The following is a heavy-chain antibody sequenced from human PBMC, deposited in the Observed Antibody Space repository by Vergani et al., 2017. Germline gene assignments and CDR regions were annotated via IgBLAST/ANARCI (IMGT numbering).Heavy chain of an antibody. CDR3: ARDMSLWY. D-gene: IGHD3/OR15-3a*01. CDR1: GFTFSSYS. Sequence: EVQLVESGGGLVQPGGSLRLFCGASGFTFSSYSMNWVRQAPGKGLEWVSYISSSSSTIYYAASVKGRFTISRDNAKNSLYLQMNSLRAEDTAVYYCARDMSLWYWGQGTLVTVSS. V-gene: IGHV3-48*01. J-gene: IGHJ4*02. CDR2: ISSSSSTI.